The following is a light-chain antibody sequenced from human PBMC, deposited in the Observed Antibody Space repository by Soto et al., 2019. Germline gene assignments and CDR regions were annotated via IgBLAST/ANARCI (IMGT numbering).Light chain of an antibody. CDR1: SSDVGGYNY. CDR2: EVS. V-gene: IGLV2-14*01. Sequence: QSVLTQPASVSGSPGQSITISCTGTSSDVGGYNYVSWYQQHPGKAPKLMIYEVSNRPSGVSNRFSGSKSGNTAPLTISGLQAEDEADYYCSSYAGSSNVFGTGTKAPS. CDR3: SSYAGSSNV. J-gene: IGLJ1*01.